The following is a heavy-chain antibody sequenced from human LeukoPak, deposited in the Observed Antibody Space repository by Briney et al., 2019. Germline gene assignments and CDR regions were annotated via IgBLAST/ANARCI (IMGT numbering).Heavy chain of an antibody. Sequence: GGSLRLSCAASGFTVSSNYMSWIRQAPGKGLEWVSVIYSGGSTYYADSVKGRFTISRDNSKNTLYLQMNSLRAEDTAVYYCAREHPTSYDILTGYQYYFDYWGQGTLVTVSS. CDR3: AREHPTSYDILTGYQYYFDY. J-gene: IGHJ4*02. CDR1: GFTVSSNY. D-gene: IGHD3-9*01. V-gene: IGHV3-66*01. CDR2: IYSGGST.